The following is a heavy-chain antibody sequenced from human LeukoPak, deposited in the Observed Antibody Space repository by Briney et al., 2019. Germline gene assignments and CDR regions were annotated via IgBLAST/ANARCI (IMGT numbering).Heavy chain of an antibody. CDR1: SYSISSGYY. CDR3: ARDGVYYYGSGSYYNLNWFDP. D-gene: IGHD3-10*01. V-gene: IGHV4-38-2*02. CDR2: IYHSGST. J-gene: IGHJ5*02. Sequence: SETLSLTCAVSSYSISSGYYWGWIRQPPGKGLEWIGSIYHSGSTYYNPSLKSRVTISVDTSKNQFSLKLSSVTAADTAVYYCARDGVYYYGSGSYYNLNWFDPWGQGTLVTVSS.